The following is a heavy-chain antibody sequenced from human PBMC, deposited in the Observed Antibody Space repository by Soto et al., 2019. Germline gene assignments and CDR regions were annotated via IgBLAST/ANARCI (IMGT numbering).Heavy chain of an antibody. CDR3: ATGLDTAMVVYDY. V-gene: IGHV4-59*01. CDR2: IYYSGST. Sequence: LSLTCTVCGGSISSYYWSWIRQPPGKGLEWIGYIYYSGSTNYNPSLKSRVTISVDTSKNQFSLKLSSVTAADTAVYYCATGLDTAMVVYDYWGQGTLVTVSS. D-gene: IGHD5-18*01. CDR1: GGSISSYY. J-gene: IGHJ4*02.